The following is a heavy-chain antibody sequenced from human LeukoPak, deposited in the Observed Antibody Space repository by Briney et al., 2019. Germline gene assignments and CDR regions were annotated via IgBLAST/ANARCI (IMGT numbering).Heavy chain of an antibody. V-gene: IGHV3-53*01. D-gene: IGHD2-2*01. CDR2: IYSDGST. CDR3: TRDPTSEGRPDY. CDR1: GFTVSNNY. Sequence: PGGSLRLSCAASGFTVSNNYLSWVRQAPGKGLEWVSVIYSDGSTYYADSVKGRFTISRDNSKNTLYLQMNSLRADDTAVYYCTRDPTSEGRPDYWGQGTLVTVSS. J-gene: IGHJ4*02.